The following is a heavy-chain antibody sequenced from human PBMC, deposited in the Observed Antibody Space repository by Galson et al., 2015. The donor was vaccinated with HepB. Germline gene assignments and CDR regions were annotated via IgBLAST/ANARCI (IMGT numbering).Heavy chain of an antibody. CDR3: ARMSPTSGGVVMDV. Sequence: QSGAEVKKPGESLKISCQGSGHNFTNYWIAWVRQMPGKGLEWMGIIYPSDSDTRYSPSFQGHVTISADKSISIAYLQWSSLKASDSAVYYCARMSPTSGGVVMDVWRQGTTVIVSS. CDR1: GHNFTNYW. CDR2: IYPSDSDT. J-gene: IGHJ6*02. V-gene: IGHV5-51*01. D-gene: IGHD3-16*01.